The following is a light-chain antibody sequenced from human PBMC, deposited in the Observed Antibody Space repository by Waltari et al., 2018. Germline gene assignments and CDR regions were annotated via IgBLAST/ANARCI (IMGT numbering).Light chain of an antibody. CDR3: QQFYSTPFT. V-gene: IGKV4-1*01. Sequence: DIVMTQSPDSLAVSLGERATIHCKSSQSVLYSSNSKHSLAWYQQKPGQPPNLVIYWASIRASGVPDRFSGSGSGTDFTLTISSLQAEDVAVYYCQQFYSTPFTFGQGTKLEIK. J-gene: IGKJ2*01. CDR2: WAS. CDR1: QSVLYSSNSKHS.